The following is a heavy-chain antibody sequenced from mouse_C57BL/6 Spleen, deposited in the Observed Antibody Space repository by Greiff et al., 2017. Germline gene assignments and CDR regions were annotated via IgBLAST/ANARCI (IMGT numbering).Heavy chain of an antibody. CDR3: AGGLGWYFDV. J-gene: IGHJ1*03. CDR1: GFTFSDYG. Sequence: VQLKESGGGLVKPGGSLKLSCAASGFTFSDYGMHWVRQAPEKGLEWVAYISSGSSTIYYADTVKGRFTISRDNAKNTLFLQMTSLRSEDTAMYYCAGGLGWYFDVWGTGTTVTVSS. V-gene: IGHV5-17*01. CDR2: ISSGSSTI.